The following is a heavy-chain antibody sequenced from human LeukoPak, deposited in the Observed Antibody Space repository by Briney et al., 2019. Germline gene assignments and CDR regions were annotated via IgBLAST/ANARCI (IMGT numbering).Heavy chain of an antibody. CDR1: GYTFTSCG. V-gene: IGHV1-18*01. CDR3: ATELADCGVDCYFGY. CDR2: ISAYNGNT. J-gene: IGHJ4*02. Sequence: ASVKVSCKASGYTFTSCGISWVLQAPGQGLVWMGWISAYNGNTNYSQKLQGRVTMTTDTSTSTAYVELRSLRSDATAVYYCATELADCGVDCYFGYWGQGTLVTASS. D-gene: IGHD2-21*02.